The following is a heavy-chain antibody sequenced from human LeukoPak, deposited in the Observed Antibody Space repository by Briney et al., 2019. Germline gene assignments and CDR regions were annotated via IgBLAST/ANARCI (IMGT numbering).Heavy chain of an antibody. V-gene: IGHV4-4*08. Sequence: PSETLSLTCTVSGGHISSFYWSWIRQPPGKGLEWIGYIFNSGSTNYNPSLKSRVTISVDTSKNQFSLKLSSATAADTAVYYCMRHGTYSYGPTYYYMDVWGKGTTVTVSS. CDR1: GGHISSFY. D-gene: IGHD5-18*01. CDR3: MRHGTYSYGPTYYYMDV. CDR2: IFNSGST. J-gene: IGHJ6*03.